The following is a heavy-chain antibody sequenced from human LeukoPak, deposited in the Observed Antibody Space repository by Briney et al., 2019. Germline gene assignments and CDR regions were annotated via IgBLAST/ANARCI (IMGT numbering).Heavy chain of an antibody. CDR3: ARDSTLYYYDSGGHMGGAFDI. J-gene: IGHJ3*02. CDR2: ISAYNGNT. V-gene: IGHV1-18*04. D-gene: IGHD3-22*01. Sequence: AASVKVSCKASGYTFTGYYMHWVRQAPGQGLEWMGWISAYNGNTNYAQKLQGRVTMTTDTSTSTAYMELRSLRSDDTAVYYCARDSTLYYYDSGGHMGGAFDIWGQGTMVTVSS. CDR1: GYTFTGYY.